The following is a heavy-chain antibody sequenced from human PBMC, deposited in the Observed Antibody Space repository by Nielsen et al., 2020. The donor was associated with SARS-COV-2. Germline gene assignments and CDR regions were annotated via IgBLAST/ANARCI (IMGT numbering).Heavy chain of an antibody. CDR2: ISWNSGSI. CDR1: GFTFDDYA. D-gene: IGHD3-10*01. J-gene: IGHJ4*02. Sequence: GGSLRLSCAASGFTFDDYAMHWVRQAPGKGLGWVSGISWNSGSIGYADSVKGRFTISRDNAKNSLYLQMNSLRAEDTALYYCAKDGAMVRGFDYWGQGTLVTVSS. CDR3: AKDGAMVRGFDY. V-gene: IGHV3-9*01.